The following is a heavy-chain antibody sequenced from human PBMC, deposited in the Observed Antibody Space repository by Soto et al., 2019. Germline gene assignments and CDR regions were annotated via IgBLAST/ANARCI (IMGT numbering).Heavy chain of an antibody. J-gene: IGHJ1*01. D-gene: IGHD2-15*01. Sequence: GESLKISCKGSGYSFTSYWIGWVRQMPGKGLEWMGIIYPGDSDTRYSPSFQGQVTISADKSISTAYLQWSSLKASDTAMYYCARPDECSGGSCFPAEYFQHWGQGTLVTVSS. V-gene: IGHV5-51*01. CDR1: GYSFTSYW. CDR2: IYPGDSDT. CDR3: ARPDECSGGSCFPAEYFQH.